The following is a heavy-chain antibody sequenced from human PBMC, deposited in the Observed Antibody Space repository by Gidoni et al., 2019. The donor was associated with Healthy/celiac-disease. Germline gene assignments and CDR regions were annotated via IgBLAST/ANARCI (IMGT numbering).Heavy chain of an antibody. V-gene: IGHV3-66*02. CDR3: ARRNFWSGYYYGMDV. CDR1: GFTVSSNY. CDR2: IYSGGST. Sequence: EVQLVESGGGVVQPGGSLSLSCAASGFTVSSNYMSWVRQAPGKGLEWVSVIYSGGSTYYADSVKGRFTISRDNSKNTLYLQMNSLRAEDTAVYYCARRNFWSGYYYGMDVWGQGTTVTVSS. D-gene: IGHD3-3*01. J-gene: IGHJ6*02.